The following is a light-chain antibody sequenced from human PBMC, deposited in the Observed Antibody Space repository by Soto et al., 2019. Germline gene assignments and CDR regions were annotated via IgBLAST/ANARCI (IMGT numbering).Light chain of an antibody. J-gene: IGKJ1*01. Sequence: DIQMTQSPSTLSGSVGDRVTITCRASQTISSWLAWYQQKPGKAPKLLIYKASTLKSGVPSRFSGSGSGTEFTLTISSLQPYDFATYYCQHYNSYSEAFGQWTKVELK. CDR2: KAS. CDR3: QHYNSYSEA. CDR1: QTISSW. V-gene: IGKV1-5*03.